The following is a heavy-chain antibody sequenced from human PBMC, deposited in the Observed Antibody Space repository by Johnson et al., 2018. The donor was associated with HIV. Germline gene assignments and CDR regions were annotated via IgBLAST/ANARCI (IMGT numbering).Heavy chain of an antibody. CDR3: ARDRPIAAAGHDAFDI. CDR2: ISYDGSNK. D-gene: IGHD6-13*01. CDR1: GFTFSSYG. Sequence: QVLLLESGGGVVQPGRSLRLSCAASGFTFSSYGMHWVRQAPGKGLEWVAVISYDGSNKYYADSVKGRFTISRDNSKNTLYLQMNSLRAEDTAVYYCARDRPIAAAGHDAFDIWGQGTMVAVSS. V-gene: IGHV3-30*03. J-gene: IGHJ3*02.